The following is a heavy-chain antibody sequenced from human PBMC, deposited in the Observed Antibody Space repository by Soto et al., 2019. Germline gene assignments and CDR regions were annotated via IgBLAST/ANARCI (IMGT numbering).Heavy chain of an antibody. CDR3: AKDLYGDYSVFDY. CDR1: GFTFSSYD. D-gene: IGHD4-17*01. V-gene: IGHV3-23*01. CDR2: ISGSGGST. Sequence: GGSLRLSCAASGFTFSSYDMSWVRQAPGKGLEWVSAISGSGGSTYYADSVKGRFTISRDNSKNTLYLQMNSLRAEDTAVYYCAKDLYGDYSVFDYWGQGTLVTVSS. J-gene: IGHJ4*02.